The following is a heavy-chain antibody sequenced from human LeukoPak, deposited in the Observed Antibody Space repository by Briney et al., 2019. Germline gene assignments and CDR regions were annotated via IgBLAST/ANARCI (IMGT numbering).Heavy chain of an antibody. CDR1: GGTFSSYA. CDR2: IIPIFGTA. D-gene: IGHD3-10*01. J-gene: IGHJ6*02. V-gene: IGHV1-69*13. Sequence: ASVKVSCEASGGTFSSYAISWVRQAPGQGLEWMGGIIPIFGTANYAQKFQGRVTITADESTSTAYMELSSLRSEDTAVYYCARDRSDYYGSGSYYYYYYGMDVWGQGTTVTVSS. CDR3: ARDRSDYYGSGSYYYYYYGMDV.